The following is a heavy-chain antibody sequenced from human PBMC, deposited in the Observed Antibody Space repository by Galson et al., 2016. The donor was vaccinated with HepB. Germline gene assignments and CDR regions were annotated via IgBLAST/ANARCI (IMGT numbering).Heavy chain of an antibody. V-gene: IGHV4-4*02. CDR1: GDLISNIKW. D-gene: IGHD3-22*01. CDR3: ASSSSSGYFGS. Sequence: SETLSLTCVVSGDLISNIKWWSWVRQPPGRGLEWIGEIYHSGSTNKNPSLQSRLTMSVDRSKNRFSLNLTSVTAADTAVYYCASSSSSGYFGSWGQGALVTVSS. J-gene: IGHJ4*02. CDR2: IYHSGST.